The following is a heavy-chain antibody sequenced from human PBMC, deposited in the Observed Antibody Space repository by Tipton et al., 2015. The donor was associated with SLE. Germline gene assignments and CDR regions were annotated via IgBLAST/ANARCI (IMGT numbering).Heavy chain of an antibody. CDR2: IYTSGST. J-gene: IGHJ4*02. CDR1: GGSISSYY. CDR3: ASEWGIAAAGGLD. D-gene: IGHD6-13*01. V-gene: IGHV4-4*09. Sequence: GLVKPSETLSLTCTVSGGSISSYYWSWIRQPPGKGLEWIGYIYTSGSTNYNPSLKSRVTISVDTSKNQFSLKLSSVTAADTAVYYCASEWGIAAAGGLDWGQGTLVTVSS.